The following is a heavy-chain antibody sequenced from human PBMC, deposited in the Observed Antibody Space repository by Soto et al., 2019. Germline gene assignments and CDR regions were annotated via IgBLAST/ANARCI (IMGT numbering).Heavy chain of an antibody. CDR1: GFTFSSYW. Sequence: EVQLVESGGGLVQPGGSLRLSCAASGFTFSSYWMSSVRQAPGKGLEWGANIKQDGSEKYNVDSVKSRFTISRDNAKNSLYLQMTSLSAEDTAVYYCARACSSTSCYASFDWGQGTLVTVSS. J-gene: IGHJ4*02. CDR2: IKQDGSEK. CDR3: ARACSSTSCYASFD. V-gene: IGHV3-7*01. D-gene: IGHD2-2*01.